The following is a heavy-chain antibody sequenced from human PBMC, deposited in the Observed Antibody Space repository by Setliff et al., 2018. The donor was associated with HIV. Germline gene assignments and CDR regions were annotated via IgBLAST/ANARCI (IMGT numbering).Heavy chain of an antibody. D-gene: IGHD3-22*01. CDR2: IYSTGDT. CDR1: GGSISNFY. CDR3: ARVRLTMIMMVDYFDQ. V-gene: IGHV4-4*07. J-gene: IGHJ4*02. Sequence: ASETLSLTCSVPGGSISNFYWSWIRQPPGKGLEWVGHIYSTGDTNYNPSLKSRVTLSADTSKNQLSLSLTSVTAADTAVYYCARVRLTMIMMVDYFDQWGQGTLVTVSS.